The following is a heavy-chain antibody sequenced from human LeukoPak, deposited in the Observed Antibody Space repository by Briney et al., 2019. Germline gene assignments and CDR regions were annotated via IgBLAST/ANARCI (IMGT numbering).Heavy chain of an antibody. CDR2: ISYDGNNK. CDR1: GFIFDSYG. V-gene: IGHV3-30*03. J-gene: IGHJ4*02. CDR3: TRERDLSLYYFDY. Sequence: PGGSLRLSCAASGFIFDSYGMHWVRQAPGKGLEWVAVISYDGNNKYYANSVKGRFTISRDNSKNTLYLQMNSLRAEDTAVYYCTRERDLSLYYFDYWGQGTLVTVSS.